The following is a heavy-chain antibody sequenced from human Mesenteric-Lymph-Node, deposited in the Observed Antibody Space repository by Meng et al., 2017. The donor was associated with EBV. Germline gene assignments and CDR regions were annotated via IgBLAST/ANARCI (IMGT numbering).Heavy chain of an antibody. J-gene: IGHJ4*02. CDR1: GYTFIAYS. CDR2: INSYSGDT. CDR3: ARVSAYDHDFEY. V-gene: IGHV1-2*06. Sequence: QWKLGRSGAEVKKPGASVKVSCKASGYTFIAYSIPWVRQAPGQGPEWVGRINSYSGDTHYAQKFQGRVTVTRDTSIGTAYMELNRLTSDDTAVYYCARVSAYDHDFEYWGQGSLVTVSS. D-gene: IGHD5-12*01.